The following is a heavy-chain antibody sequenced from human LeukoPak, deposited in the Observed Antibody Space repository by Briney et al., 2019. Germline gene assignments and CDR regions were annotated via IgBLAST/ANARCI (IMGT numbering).Heavy chain of an antibody. CDR1: GGSISSGDYY. V-gene: IGHV4-30-4*08. J-gene: IGHJ6*03. CDR3: ARVRFQGYYYYQYMDV. Sequence: SQTLSLTCTVSGGSISSGDYYWSWIRQPPGKGLEWIGYIYYSGSTYYNPSLKSRVTISVDTSKNQFSLKLSSVTASDTAVYYCARVRFQGYYYYQYMDVWGKGTTVTVSS. D-gene: IGHD3-3*01. CDR2: IYYSGST.